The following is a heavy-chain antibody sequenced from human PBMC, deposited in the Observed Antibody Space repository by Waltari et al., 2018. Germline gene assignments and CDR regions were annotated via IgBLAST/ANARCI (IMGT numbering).Heavy chain of an antibody. CDR3: ARDQGYSSSWPLWYFDL. V-gene: IGHV3-48*01. J-gene: IGHJ2*01. CDR1: GFTFSSYS. D-gene: IGHD6-13*01. Sequence: EVQLVESGGGLLQPGGSLRLSCAASGFTFSSYSMNWVRQAPGRGLEWVSYISSSSSTIYYADSVKGRFTISRDNAKNSLYLQMNSLRAEDTAVYYCARDQGYSSSWPLWYFDLWGRGTLVTVSS. CDR2: ISSSSSTI.